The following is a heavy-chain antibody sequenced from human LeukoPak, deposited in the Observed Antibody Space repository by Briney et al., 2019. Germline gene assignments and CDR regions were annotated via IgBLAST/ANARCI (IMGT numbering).Heavy chain of an antibody. CDR1: GFTFSSYW. CDR2: INSDGSST. V-gene: IGHV3-74*01. J-gene: IGHJ4*02. Sequence: GGSLRLSCVASGFTFSSYWMHWVRQAPGKGLVWVSRINSDGSSTSYADSVKGRFTISRDNAKSTLFLQMNSLRAEDTAVYYCVGYSKYYLDYWGQGTLVTLSS. D-gene: IGHD5-18*01. CDR3: VGYSKYYLDY.